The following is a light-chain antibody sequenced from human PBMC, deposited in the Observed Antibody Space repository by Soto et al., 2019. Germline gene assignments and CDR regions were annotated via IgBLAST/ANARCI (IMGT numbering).Light chain of an antibody. CDR2: DTS. J-gene: IGKJ5*01. Sequence: ETVMTQSPGTLSVSLGERATLSCRASQSVSIHLAWYHQKPGQAPRLLIYDTSTRATGIPARFSGSGSGTEFTLTIISLQSEDFAVYYCQQYSNWPPITFGQETRLEIK. CDR1: QSVSIH. CDR3: QQYSNWPPIT. V-gene: IGKV3-15*01.